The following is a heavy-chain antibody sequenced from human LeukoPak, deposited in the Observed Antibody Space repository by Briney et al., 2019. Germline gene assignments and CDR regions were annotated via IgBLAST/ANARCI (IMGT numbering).Heavy chain of an antibody. Sequence: GGSLRLSCSASGFTFISYGMYGFRQAPGKELEWLAVLSYDGSKKYYADSVKGRFPVSRDNSQNTLYLHMNSMRDEDTAVYYCAKDTAGYTYGFGYFDYWGQGTLVTVSS. V-gene: IGHV3-30*18. CDR1: GFTFISYG. CDR2: LSYDGSKK. J-gene: IGHJ4*02. D-gene: IGHD5-18*01. CDR3: AKDTAGYTYGFGYFDY.